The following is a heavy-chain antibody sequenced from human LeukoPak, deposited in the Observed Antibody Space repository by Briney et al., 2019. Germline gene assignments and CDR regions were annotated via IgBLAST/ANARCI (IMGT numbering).Heavy chain of an antibody. V-gene: IGHV4-34*01. Sequence: SETLSLTCAVYGGSFSGYYWSWIRQPPGKGLEWIGEINHSGSTNYNPSLKSRVTISVDTSKNQFSLKLSSVTAADTAVYYCARGLPYHIIVVVVAARAFDIWGQGTMVTVSS. CDR3: ARGLPYHIIVVVVAARAFDI. CDR1: GGSFSGYY. D-gene: IGHD2-15*01. J-gene: IGHJ3*02. CDR2: INHSGST.